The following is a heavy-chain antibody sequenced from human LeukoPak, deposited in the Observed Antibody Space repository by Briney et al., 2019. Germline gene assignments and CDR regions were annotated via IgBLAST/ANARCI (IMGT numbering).Heavy chain of an antibody. CDR2: ISWNSGSI. J-gene: IGHJ4*02. Sequence: GGSLRLSCAASGFAFSSYSMNWVRQAPGKGLEWVSGISWNSGSIGYADSVKGRFTISRDNAKNSLYLQMNSLRAEDTALYYCAKGADPYYYDSSGLDYWGQGTLVTVSS. V-gene: IGHV3-9*01. D-gene: IGHD3-22*01. CDR1: GFAFSSYS. CDR3: AKGADPYYYDSSGLDY.